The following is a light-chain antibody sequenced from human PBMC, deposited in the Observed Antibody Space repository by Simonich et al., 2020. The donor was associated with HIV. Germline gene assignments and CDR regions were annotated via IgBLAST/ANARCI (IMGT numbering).Light chain of an antibody. CDR1: QSVSTY. J-gene: IGKJ3*01. CDR3: QQRSKWPPFT. Sequence: EIVLTQSPATLSLSPGERATLSCRASQSVSTYLAWYQQQPGQAPRLLIYDASSRATGIPARFSGSGSGTDFTLTISSLEPEDFAVYYCQQRSKWPPFTFGPGTKVDIK. V-gene: IGKV3-11*01. CDR2: DAS.